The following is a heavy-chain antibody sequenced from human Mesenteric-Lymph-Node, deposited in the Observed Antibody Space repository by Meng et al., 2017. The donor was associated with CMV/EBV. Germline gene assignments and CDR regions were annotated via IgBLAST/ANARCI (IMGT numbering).Heavy chain of an antibody. CDR2: INHSGST. CDR3: ARGSSYDILTGYFDY. Sequence: AQVQQGGAGLVYASEALSLTCPVYGGSFSGYYWNWIRQSPEKGLEWIGEINHSGSTTYNPSFTSRIIISVDTSTNQISLNMSSVTAADTAVYYCARGSSYDILTGYFDYWGQGALVTVSS. V-gene: IGHV4-34*01. D-gene: IGHD3-9*01. J-gene: IGHJ4*02. CDR1: GGSFSGYY.